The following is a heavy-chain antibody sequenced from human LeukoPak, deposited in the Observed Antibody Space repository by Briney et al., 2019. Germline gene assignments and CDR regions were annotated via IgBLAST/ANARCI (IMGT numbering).Heavy chain of an antibody. V-gene: IGHV3-48*01. J-gene: IGHJ4*02. CDR1: GFTFSSYS. CDR3: ARDPRSSIAVAXTLFDY. D-gene: IGHD6-19*01. CDR2: ISSSSSTI. Sequence: GGSLRLSCAASGFTFSSYSMNWVRQAPGKGLEWVSYISSSSSTIYYADSVKGRFTISRDNAKNSLYLQMNSLRAEDTAVYYCARDPRSSIAVAXTLFDYWGQGTLVTVSS.